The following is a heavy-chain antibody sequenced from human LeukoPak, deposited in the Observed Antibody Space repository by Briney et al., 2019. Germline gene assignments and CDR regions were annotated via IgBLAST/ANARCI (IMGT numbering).Heavy chain of an antibody. CDR2: ISATGGTT. CDR1: GFTFSSYG. V-gene: IGHV3-23*01. CDR3: ARDLEWELGYFDS. J-gene: IGHJ4*02. D-gene: IGHD1-26*01. Sequence: QPGGTLRLSCAASGFTFSSYGMSWVRQAPGKGLEWVSAISATGGTTYYADSVKGRFTISRDNSKNTLYLQMNSLRAEDTAIYYCARDLEWELGYFDSWGQGTLVTVSS.